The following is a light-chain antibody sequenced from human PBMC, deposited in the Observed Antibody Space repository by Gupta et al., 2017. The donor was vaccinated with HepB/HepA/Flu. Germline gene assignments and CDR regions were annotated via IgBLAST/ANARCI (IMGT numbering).Light chain of an antibody. Sequence: QSALTPPAPVSGSLGQSIIISCTGTNSDVGSYSDVSWYQQHPDKAPKLLIFEVSKRPPGISNRFSASKSGNTASLTISGLQAEDEAEYFCCSSTTLNTYVFGTGTRVTVL. CDR2: EVS. CDR3: CSSTTLNTYV. CDR1: NSDVGSYSD. V-gene: IGLV2-23*02. J-gene: IGLJ1*01.